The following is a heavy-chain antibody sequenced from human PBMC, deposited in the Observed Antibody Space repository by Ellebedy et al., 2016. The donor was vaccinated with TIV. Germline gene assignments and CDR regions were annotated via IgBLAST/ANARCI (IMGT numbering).Heavy chain of an antibody. Sequence: AASVKVSCKASGYTFSNYFVHWVRQAPGQGLEWMGIINPSSGSTTYAQKLQGRLTMTRDTSTSTVYMELSSLRSEDTAVYYCARGGENYASNFDYWGQGTLVTVSS. J-gene: IGHJ4*02. V-gene: IGHV1-46*04. D-gene: IGHD1-7*01. CDR1: GYTFSNYF. CDR3: ARGGENYASNFDY. CDR2: INPSSGST.